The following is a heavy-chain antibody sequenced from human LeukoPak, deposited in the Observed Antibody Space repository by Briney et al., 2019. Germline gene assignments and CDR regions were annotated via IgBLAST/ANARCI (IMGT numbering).Heavy chain of an antibody. D-gene: IGHD3-10*01. CDR1: GFTFSYYY. Sequence: GGSLRLSCAASGFTFSYYYMSWMRQAPGKGLEWVSYISSSGSSIYYADSVRRRFTISRDISRNSIYLQMNSLRAEDTAVYYCARGSVDPGSFDIWGQGTMVTVS. J-gene: IGHJ3*02. V-gene: IGHV3-11*04. CDR3: ARGSVDPGSFDI. CDR2: ISSSGSSI.